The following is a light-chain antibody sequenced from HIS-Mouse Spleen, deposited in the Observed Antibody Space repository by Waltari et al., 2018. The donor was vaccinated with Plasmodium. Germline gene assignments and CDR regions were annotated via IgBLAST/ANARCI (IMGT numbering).Light chain of an antibody. Sequence: SYELTQPPSVSVSPGQTASIHHSGDKLGDKYACWYQQKPGQSPVLVIYQDSKRPSGIPERFSGSNSGNTATLTISGTQAMDEADYYCQAWDSSTAWVFGGGTKLTVL. CDR3: QAWDSSTAWV. CDR2: QDS. V-gene: IGLV3-1*01. J-gene: IGLJ2*01. CDR1: KLGDKY.